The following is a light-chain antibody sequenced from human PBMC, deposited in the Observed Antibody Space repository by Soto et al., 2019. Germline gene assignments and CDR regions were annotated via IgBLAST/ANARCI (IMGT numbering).Light chain of an antibody. CDR2: DAS. Sequence: DIRMTQSPSSLSASVGDRVTITCQASQAISNYLNWYQQKPGKAPKLLIYDASNLETGVPSRFSGSGSGTDFTFTISSLQPEDIATYYCQQYDNFPLTFGGGTKVEIK. CDR3: QQYDNFPLT. J-gene: IGKJ4*01. CDR1: QAISNY. V-gene: IGKV1-33*01.